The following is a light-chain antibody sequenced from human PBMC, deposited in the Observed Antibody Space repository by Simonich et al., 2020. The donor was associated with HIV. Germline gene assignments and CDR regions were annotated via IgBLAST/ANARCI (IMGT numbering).Light chain of an antibody. CDR3: QQYYSTPGT. CDR2: LAS. Sequence: DIVMTQSPDSLAVSLGERATINCKSSQSVLYSSNNKNYLAWYQQKPGQPPKLLVYLASTRESGVPDRFSGSGSGTDLTLTISSLQAEDVAVYYCQQYYSTPGTFGQGTKVEIK. J-gene: IGKJ1*01. V-gene: IGKV4-1*01. CDR1: QSVLYSSNNKNY.